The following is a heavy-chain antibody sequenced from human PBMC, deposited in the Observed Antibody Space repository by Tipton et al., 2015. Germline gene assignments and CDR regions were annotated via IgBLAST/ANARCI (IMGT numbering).Heavy chain of an antibody. V-gene: IGHV4-61*01. CDR3: ARDLEHGMDV. Sequence: TLSLTCTASGGSVSSGSYYWSWIRQPPGKGLERIGYISFSDTTHYNPSLKSRITISLNTSKNQFSLKMSSVTAADTAVYFCARDLEHGMDVWGQGTTVTVS. CDR1: GGSVSSGSYY. CDR2: ISFSDTT. J-gene: IGHJ6*02.